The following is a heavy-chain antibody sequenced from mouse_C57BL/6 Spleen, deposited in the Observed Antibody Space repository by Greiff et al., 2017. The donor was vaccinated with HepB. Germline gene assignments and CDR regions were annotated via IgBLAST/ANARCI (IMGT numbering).Heavy chain of an antibody. V-gene: IGHV1-82*01. Sequence: QVQLQQSGPELVKPGASVKISCKASGYAFSSSWMNWVKQRPGKGLEWIGRIYPGDGDTNYNGKFKGKATLTAEKSSSTAYMQLSSLTSEDSAVYFCARCYSNYFDYWGQGTTLTVSS. D-gene: IGHD2-5*01. CDR1: GYAFSSSW. CDR3: ARCYSNYFDY. J-gene: IGHJ2*01. CDR2: IYPGDGDT.